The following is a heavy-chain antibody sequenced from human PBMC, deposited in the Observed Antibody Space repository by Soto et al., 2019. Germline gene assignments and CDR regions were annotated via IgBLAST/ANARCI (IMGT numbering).Heavy chain of an antibody. V-gene: IGHV1-8*01. CDR1: GYTFTSYD. CDR2: MNPNSGNT. CDR3: ARGLYCSSTSCYSLLHYYYYYYMDV. D-gene: IGHD2-2*01. Sequence: GASVKVSCKVSGYTFTSYDINWVRQATGQGLEWMGWMNPNSGNTGYAQKFQGRVTMTRNTSISTAYMELSSLRSEDTAVYYCARGLYCSSTSCYSLLHYYYYYYMDVWGKGTTVTVSS. J-gene: IGHJ6*03.